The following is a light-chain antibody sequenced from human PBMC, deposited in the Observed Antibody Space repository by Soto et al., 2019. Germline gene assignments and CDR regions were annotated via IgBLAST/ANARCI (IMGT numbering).Light chain of an antibody. CDR2: DVS. Sequence: QSALTQPASVSGSPGQSITISCTGTSSDVGGYNYVSWYQQHPGKAPKLMIYDVSNRPSGVSNRFSGSKSGNTASLTISGGQAEDEADCYCSSYTSSSTRHVVFGGGTKLTVL. CDR3: SSYTSSSTRHVV. V-gene: IGLV2-14*01. J-gene: IGLJ2*01. CDR1: SSDVGGYNY.